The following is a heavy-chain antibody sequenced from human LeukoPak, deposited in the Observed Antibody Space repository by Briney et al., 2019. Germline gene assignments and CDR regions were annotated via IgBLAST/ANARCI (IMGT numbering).Heavy chain of an antibody. CDR3: ARPYCSSTSCPTFDD. D-gene: IGHD2-2*01. CDR1: GFTLSNYN. Sequence: GGSLRLSCAASGFTLSNYNMNWVRQAPGKGLEWVSYISSDGYTIFYADSVQGRFTISRDNAKNSLFLQMNSLRAEDTAMYYCARPYCSSTSCPTFDDWGQGTLVTVSS. CDR2: ISSDGYTI. J-gene: IGHJ4*02. V-gene: IGHV3-48*01.